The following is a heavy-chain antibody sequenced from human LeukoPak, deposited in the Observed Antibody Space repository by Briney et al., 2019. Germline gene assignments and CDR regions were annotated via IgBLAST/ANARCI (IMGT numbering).Heavy chain of an antibody. Sequence: GGSLRLSCAASGFTFSNFWMSWVRQAPGKGLEWVANIKQDGSEKFYVDSVKGRFTISRDNAKNSLYLQMNSLRDDDTAVYYCGRGEHRSAWLIDYWGQGTLVTVSS. J-gene: IGHJ4*02. D-gene: IGHD1/OR15-1a*01. V-gene: IGHV3-7*01. CDR2: IKQDGSEK. CDR3: GRGEHRSAWLIDY. CDR1: GFTFSNFW.